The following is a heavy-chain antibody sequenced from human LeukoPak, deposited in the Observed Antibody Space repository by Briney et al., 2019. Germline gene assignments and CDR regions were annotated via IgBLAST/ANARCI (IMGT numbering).Heavy chain of an antibody. CDR1: GGSISNYY. J-gene: IGHJ4*02. CDR3: ARFGITVVRGGKYYFDY. D-gene: IGHD3-10*01. CDR2: IYYSGAT. Sequence: SETLSLTFTVSGGSISNYYWSWIRQPPGKGLEWIGHIYYSGATKYNPSLKSRITISADTSKNQFSLMLSSVTAADTAVYYCARFGITVVRGGKYYFDYWGQGTLVTVSS. V-gene: IGHV4-59*08.